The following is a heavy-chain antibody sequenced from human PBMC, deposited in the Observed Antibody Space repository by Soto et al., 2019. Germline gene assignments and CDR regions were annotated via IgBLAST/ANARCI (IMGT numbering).Heavy chain of an antibody. CDR2: ISAYNGNT. J-gene: IGHJ5*02. CDR3: ARALLVWSGPNWFDP. V-gene: IGHV1-18*01. D-gene: IGHD3-3*01. CDR1: GYTFTSYG. Sequence: QVQLVQSGAEVKKPGASVKVSCKASGYTFTSYGISWVRQAPGQGLEWMGWISAYNGNTNYAQKLQGRVTMTTDTSXXTAYMELRSLRSDDTAVYYCARALLVWSGPNWFDPWGQGTLVTVSS.